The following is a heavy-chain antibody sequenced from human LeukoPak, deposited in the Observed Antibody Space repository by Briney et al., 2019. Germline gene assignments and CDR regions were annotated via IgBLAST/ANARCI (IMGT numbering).Heavy chain of an antibody. J-gene: IGHJ4*02. V-gene: IGHV3-7*01. CDR3: ARGWNSSSFRYYFDN. CDR2: IKQDGSEK. D-gene: IGHD6-6*01. Sequence: GGSLRLSCAGSGFTFSRHWMSWVRQAPGKGLEWVANIKQDGSEKYYVDSVKGRFTISRDNAKNSLYLQMNSLRAEDTAVYYCARGWNSSSFRYYFDNWGQGTLVTVSS. CDR1: GFTFSRHW.